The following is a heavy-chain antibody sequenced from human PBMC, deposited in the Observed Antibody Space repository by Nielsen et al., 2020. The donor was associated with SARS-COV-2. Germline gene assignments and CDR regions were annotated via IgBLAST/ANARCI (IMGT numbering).Heavy chain of an antibody. CDR2: IFYSGST. CDR3: ARTCSGYDHD. J-gene: IGHJ4*02. D-gene: IGHD5-12*01. V-gene: IGHV4-39*07. CDR1: GGSISSSSYY. Sequence: GSLRLSCTVSGGSISSSSYYWGWIRQPPGKGLEWIGNIFYSGSTYYNPSLKSRATISVDTSKNQFSLKLSSVTAADTAVYYCARTCSGYDHDWGQGTLVTVSS.